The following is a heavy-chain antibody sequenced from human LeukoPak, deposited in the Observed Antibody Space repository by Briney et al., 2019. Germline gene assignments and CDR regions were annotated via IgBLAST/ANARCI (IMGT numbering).Heavy chain of an antibody. CDR3: ARGRLVITPYFDY. J-gene: IGHJ4*02. CDR1: GYTFTGYY. Sequence: GASVKVSCRASGYTFTGYYMHWVRQAPGQGLEWMGIINPSGGSTSYAQKFQGRVTMTRDMSTSTVYMGLSSLRSEDTAVYYCARGRLVITPYFDYWGQGTLVTVSS. V-gene: IGHV1-46*01. CDR2: INPSGGST. D-gene: IGHD3-9*01.